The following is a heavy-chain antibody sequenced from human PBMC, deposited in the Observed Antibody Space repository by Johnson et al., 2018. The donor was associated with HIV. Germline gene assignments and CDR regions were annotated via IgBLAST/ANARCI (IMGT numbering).Heavy chain of an antibody. J-gene: IGHJ3*02. CDR2: IYSGGSP. D-gene: IGHD6-19*01. V-gene: IGHV3-53*01. CDR1: GFTVSSNY. Sequence: VQLVESGGGLIQPGGSLRLSCAASGFTVSSNYMSWVRQAPGKGLEWVSVIYSGGSPYYADSVKGRFTISRDNSKNTLYLQMNSLRADDTALYYCAKVFKVRVAGAFDIWGQGTMVTVSS. CDR3: AKVFKVRVAGAFDI.